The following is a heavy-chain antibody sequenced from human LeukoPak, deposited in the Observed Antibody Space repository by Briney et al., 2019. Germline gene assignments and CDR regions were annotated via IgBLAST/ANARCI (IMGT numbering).Heavy chain of an antibody. D-gene: IGHD3-22*01. Sequence: GGSLRLSCAASGFTFSSYGMSWVRQAPGKGLEWVSVISGSGDSTYYADSVKGRFTISRDNSKITLYLQMNSLRAEDTAVYYCARDLGQYYDTSDNWFDPWGQGTLVTVSS. CDR1: GFTFSSYG. CDR2: ISGSGDST. CDR3: ARDLGQYYDTSDNWFDP. J-gene: IGHJ5*02. V-gene: IGHV3-23*01.